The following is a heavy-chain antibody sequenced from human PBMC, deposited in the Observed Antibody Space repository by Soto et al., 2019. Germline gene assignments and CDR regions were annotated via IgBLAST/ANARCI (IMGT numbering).Heavy chain of an antibody. CDR2: MSFDETKK. D-gene: IGHD3-22*01. CDR3: ARSHAPYYYDTTGFFFGLDV. CDR1: GFTFSNYA. J-gene: IGHJ6*02. Sequence: QVRLVESGGGVVQPGRSLRLSCAASGFTFSNYAMHWVRQAPGKGLEWVAVMSFDETKKYHAASVEGRFTISRDNSQNTLELQMNSLRAEDTALYYCARSHAPYYYDTTGFFFGLDVWGQGTTVVVSS. V-gene: IGHV3-30-3*01.